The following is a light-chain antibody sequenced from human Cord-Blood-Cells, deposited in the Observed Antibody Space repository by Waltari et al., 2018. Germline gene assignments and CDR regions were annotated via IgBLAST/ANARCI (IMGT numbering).Light chain of an antibody. Sequence: QSALTQPPSASGSPGQSVTISCTGTSSDVGGYNYGFWYQQHPGQAPKPRIYEVSKRTAGVPERVSGYKSGDTASVTVSGLQAEDEADYYGSSYAGSNNLVFGGGTKLTVL. J-gene: IGLJ3*02. CDR3: SSYAGSNNLV. CDR2: EVS. CDR1: SSDVGGYNY. V-gene: IGLV2-8*01.